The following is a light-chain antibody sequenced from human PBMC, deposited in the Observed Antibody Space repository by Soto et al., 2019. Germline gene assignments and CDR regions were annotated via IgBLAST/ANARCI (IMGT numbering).Light chain of an antibody. V-gene: IGKV1-39*01. CDR3: KQSFTATRYT. Sequence: DIQMTQSPSSLSASVGDRVTISCRASQHINFFLNWYQQKPGQAPNILIFAASTLQTGVPSRFRGRASGTDFTLTIDNVQPEDSGTYYCKQSFTATRYTLGQGTQLEIK. CDR2: AAS. CDR1: QHINFF. J-gene: IGKJ2*01.